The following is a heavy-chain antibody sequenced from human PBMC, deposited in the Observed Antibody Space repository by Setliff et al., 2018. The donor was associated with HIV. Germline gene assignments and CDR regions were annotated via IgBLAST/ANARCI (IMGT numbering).Heavy chain of an antibody. CDR3: ARQPPLSALQVWFGDY. CDR2: VYHSGST. CDR1: GFSISTGHY. J-gene: IGHJ4*02. D-gene: IGHD3-10*01. Sequence: SETLSLTCTVSGFSISTGHYWGWVRQSPGKGLEWIGSVYHSGSTYYAASLKSRVAISVDTSKNQFSLKLTSVTAADTAVYYCARQPPLSALQVWFGDYWGQGILVTVSS. V-gene: IGHV4-38-2*02.